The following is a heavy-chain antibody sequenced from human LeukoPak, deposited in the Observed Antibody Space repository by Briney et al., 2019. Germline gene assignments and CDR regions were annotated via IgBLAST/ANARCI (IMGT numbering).Heavy chain of an antibody. CDR3: ARDKGLSYVWGSYRYFDY. D-gene: IGHD3-16*02. Sequence: PSETLSLTCTVSGGSVSSGSYYWSWIRQPPGKGLEWIGYIYYSGSTYYNPSLKSRVTISVDTSKNQFSLKLSSVTAADTAVYYCARDKGLSYVWGSYRYFDYWGQGTLVTVSS. V-gene: IGHV4-31*03. CDR1: GGSVSSGSYY. CDR2: IYYSGST. J-gene: IGHJ4*02.